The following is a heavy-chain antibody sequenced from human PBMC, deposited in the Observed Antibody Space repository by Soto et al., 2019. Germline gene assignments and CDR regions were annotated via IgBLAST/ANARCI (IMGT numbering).Heavy chain of an antibody. CDR1: GFTFSSYA. V-gene: IGHV3-23*01. CDR2: ISGSGGST. D-gene: IGHD2-15*01. J-gene: IGHJ1*01. Sequence: GGSLRLSCAASGFTFSSYAMSWVRQAPGKGLEWVSAISGSGGSTYYADSVKGRFTISRDNSKNTLYLQMNSLRAEDTAVYYCAKGCRGGSGGSCYFQHWGQGTLVTVSS. CDR3: AKGCRGGSGGSCYFQH.